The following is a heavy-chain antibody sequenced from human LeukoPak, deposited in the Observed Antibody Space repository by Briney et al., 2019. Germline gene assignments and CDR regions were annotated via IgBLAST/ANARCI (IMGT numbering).Heavy chain of an antibody. CDR2: ISSSGSTI. CDR3: ARVHYYDSSGYYLDY. CDR1: GFTFSSYE. D-gene: IGHD3-22*01. V-gene: IGHV3-48*03. Sequence: PGGSLRLSCAASGFTFSSYEMNWVRQAPGKGLEWVSYISSSGSTIYYADSVKGRFTISRDNAKNSLYLQMNSLRAEDTAVYYCARVHYYDSSGYYLDYWGQGTLVTVSS. J-gene: IGHJ4*02.